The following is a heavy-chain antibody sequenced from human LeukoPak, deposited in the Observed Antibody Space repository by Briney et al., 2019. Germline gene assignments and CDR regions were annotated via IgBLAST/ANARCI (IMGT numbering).Heavy chain of an antibody. J-gene: IGHJ4*02. CDR2: INSDGSTT. V-gene: IGHV3-74*01. CDR3: ARVMYYYHSSGSIAVYYFDY. Sequence: GGSLRLSCAASGFTFSSHWMHWVRQAPGKGLVWVSRINSDGSTTSYADSVKGRFTISRDNAKNTLYLQMSSLRAEDTAVYYCARVMYYYHSSGSIAVYYFDYWGQGTLATVSS. D-gene: IGHD3-22*01. CDR1: GFTFSSHW.